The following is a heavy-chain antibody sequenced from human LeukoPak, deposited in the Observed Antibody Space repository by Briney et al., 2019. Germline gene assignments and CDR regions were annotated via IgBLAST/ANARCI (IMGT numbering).Heavy chain of an antibody. Sequence: PSETLSLTCTVSGGSISSYYWSWIRQPPGKGLEWIGYIYTSGSTNYNPSLKSRVTISVDTSKNQFSLKLSSVTATDTAVYYCARALIMGFDYWGQGTLVTVSS. CDR2: IYTSGST. V-gene: IGHV4-4*09. D-gene: IGHD3-16*02. CDR1: GGSISSYY. J-gene: IGHJ4*02. CDR3: ARALIMGFDY.